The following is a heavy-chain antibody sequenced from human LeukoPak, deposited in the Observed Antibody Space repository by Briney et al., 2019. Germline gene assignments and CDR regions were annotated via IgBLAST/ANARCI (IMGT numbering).Heavy chain of an antibody. Sequence: ASVKVSCKASGGTFSSYAISWVRQAPGQGLEWMGWINTNTGNPTYAQGFTGRFVFSLDTSVSTAYLQISSLKAEDTAVYYCAREGGIAASFPFDYWGQGTLVTVSS. V-gene: IGHV7-4-1*02. CDR2: INTNTGNP. CDR1: GGTFSSYA. J-gene: IGHJ4*02. CDR3: AREGGIAASFPFDY. D-gene: IGHD6-13*01.